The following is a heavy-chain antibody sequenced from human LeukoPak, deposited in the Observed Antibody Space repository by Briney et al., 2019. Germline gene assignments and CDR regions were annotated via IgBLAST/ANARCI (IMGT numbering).Heavy chain of an antibody. D-gene: IGHD4-17*01. J-gene: IGHJ4*02. CDR2: ISYSGST. CDR1: GGSISSYY. Sequence: SETLSLTCTVSGGSISSYYWSWIRQPPGKELEWIGYISYSGSTNYNPSLKSRVTISLDTSRDQFSLEPSSVTAADTAVYYCARRTNDYGYYGHYFDYWGRGTLVTVSS. CDR3: ARRTNDYGYYGHYFDY. V-gene: IGHV4-59*12.